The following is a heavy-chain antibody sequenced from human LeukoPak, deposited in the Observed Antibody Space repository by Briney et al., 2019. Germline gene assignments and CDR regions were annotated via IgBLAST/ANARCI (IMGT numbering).Heavy chain of an antibody. V-gene: IGHV4-4*02. Sequence: SGTLSLTCAVSGGSISSSNWWTWVRQPPGKGLEWNGEISHSGTTNYNPSLKSRVSISVDESKNQLSLTLNSVTAADTAVYYCATRWVLTGEPHWGQGTLVTVSS. J-gene: IGHJ4*02. CDR1: GGSISSSNW. CDR3: ATRWVLTGEPH. D-gene: IGHD7-27*01. CDR2: ISHSGTT.